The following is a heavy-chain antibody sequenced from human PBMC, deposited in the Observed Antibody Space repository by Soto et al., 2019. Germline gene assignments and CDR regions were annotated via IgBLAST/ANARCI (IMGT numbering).Heavy chain of an antibody. J-gene: IGHJ6*02. D-gene: IGHD6-13*01. Sequence: GGSLRLSCAASGFTFSSYSMNWVRQAPGKGLEWVSYISSSSSTIYYADSVKGRFTISRDNAKNSLYLQMNSLRDEETAVYYCARDRGYSSRGYGMDVWGQGTTVTVSS. CDR1: GFTFSSYS. V-gene: IGHV3-48*02. CDR3: ARDRGYSSRGYGMDV. CDR2: ISSSSSTI.